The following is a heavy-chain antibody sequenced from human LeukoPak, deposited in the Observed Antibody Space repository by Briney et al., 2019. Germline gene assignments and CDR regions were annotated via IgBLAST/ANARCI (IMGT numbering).Heavy chain of an antibody. D-gene: IGHD3-3*01. V-gene: IGHV3-23*01. Sequence: PGGSLRLSCAASGFTFSSYGMSWVRQAPGKGLEWVSAISGSGGSTYYADSVKGGFTISRDNSKKTLYMQMNSLRAEDTAVYYCARTPVVGRFLEWLFDYWGQGTLVTVSS. CDR3: ARTPVVGRFLEWLFDY. CDR2: ISGSGGST. CDR1: GFTFSSYG. J-gene: IGHJ4*02.